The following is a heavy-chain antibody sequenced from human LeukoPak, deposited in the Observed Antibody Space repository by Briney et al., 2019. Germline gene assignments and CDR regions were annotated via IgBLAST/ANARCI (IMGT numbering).Heavy chain of an antibody. D-gene: IGHD1-26*01. CDR2: IYYSGST. CDR3: ARDLSVVGATVS. J-gene: IGHJ4*02. CDR1: CGSISSYY. Sequence: PSETLSLTCTVSCGSISSYYWSWIRQPPGKGLEWIGYIYYSGSTNYNPSLKSRVTISVDTSKNQFSLKLSSVTAADTAVYYCARDLSVVGATVSWGQGTLVTVSS. V-gene: IGHV4-59*01.